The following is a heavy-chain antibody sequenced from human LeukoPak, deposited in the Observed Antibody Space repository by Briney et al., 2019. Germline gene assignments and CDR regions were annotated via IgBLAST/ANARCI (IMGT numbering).Heavy chain of an antibody. D-gene: IGHD3-3*01. Sequence: SGPALVKPTQTLTLTCTFSGFSLSTSGMCVSWIRRPPGKALEWLARIDWDDDKYYSTSLKTRLTIFKDTPKNQVVLAMTNMDPVDTATFYCARMRWSGSYLDYWGQGTLVTVSS. J-gene: IGHJ4*02. CDR3: ARMRWSGSYLDY. CDR1: GFSLSTSGMC. V-gene: IGHV2-70*11. CDR2: IDWDDDK.